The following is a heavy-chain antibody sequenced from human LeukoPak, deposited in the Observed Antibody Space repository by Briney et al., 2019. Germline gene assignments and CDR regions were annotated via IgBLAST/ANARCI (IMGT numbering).Heavy chain of an antibody. D-gene: IGHD5-12*01. CDR3: ARLETSGYAYAPFDY. Sequence: GESLKISCKGSGYRFTNYWIGWVRQMPGKGLEWMGIIYPGDSDTRYSPSFQGQVTISADKSISTAYLQWSSLKASDTAMYYCARLETSGYAYAPFDYWGQGTQVTVSS. CDR2: IYPGDSDT. CDR1: GYRFTNYW. J-gene: IGHJ4*02. V-gene: IGHV5-51*01.